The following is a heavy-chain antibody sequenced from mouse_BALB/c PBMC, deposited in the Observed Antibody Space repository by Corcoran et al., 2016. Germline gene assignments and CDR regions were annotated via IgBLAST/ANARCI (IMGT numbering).Heavy chain of an antibody. Sequence: EVQLQQSGAELVKPGASVKLSCTASGFNIKDTYMHWVKQRPEQGLELIGRIDPANGNTKYDTKFQGKATITADTSSNTAYLQLSSLTSEDTAVYYCARLGTDYAMYYWGQGTSVTVSS. CDR1: GFNIKDTY. V-gene: IGHV14-3*02. CDR2: IDPANGNT. CDR3: ARLGTDYAMYY. J-gene: IGHJ4*01. D-gene: IGHD3-3*01.